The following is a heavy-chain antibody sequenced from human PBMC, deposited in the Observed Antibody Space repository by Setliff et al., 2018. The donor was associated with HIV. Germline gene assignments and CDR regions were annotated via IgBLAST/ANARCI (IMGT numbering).Heavy chain of an antibody. CDR1: GGTFSRYA. J-gene: IGHJ6*03. V-gene: IGHV1-3*01. CDR3: ARVGYYGSGSYYGVGYYYMDV. CDR2: INAGNDNR. D-gene: IGHD3-10*01. Sequence: ASVKVSCKASGGTFSRYAMHWVRQAPGQRLEWMGWINAGNDNRKYSQKFQGRVTITRDTSASTAYMELSSLRSEDTAVYYCARVGYYGSGSYYGVGYYYMDVWGKGTTVTVSS.